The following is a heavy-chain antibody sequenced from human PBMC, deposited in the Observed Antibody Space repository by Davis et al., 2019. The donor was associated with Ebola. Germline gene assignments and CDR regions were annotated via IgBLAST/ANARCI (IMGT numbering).Heavy chain of an antibody. CDR2: IRSKANSYAT. V-gene: IGHV3-73*01. J-gene: IGHJ3*02. D-gene: IGHD3-16*01. CDR3: TGGAFDI. Sequence: GESLKVSCAASGFTFSGSAMHWVRQASGKGLEWVGRIRSKANSYATAYAASVKGRFTISRDDSKNTAYLQMNSLKTEDTAVYYCTGGAFDIWGQGTMVTVSS. CDR1: GFTFSGSA.